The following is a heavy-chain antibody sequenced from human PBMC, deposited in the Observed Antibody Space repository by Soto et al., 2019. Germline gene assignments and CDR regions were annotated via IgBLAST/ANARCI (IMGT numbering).Heavy chain of an antibody. J-gene: IGHJ4*02. D-gene: IGHD3-16*01. CDR3: ARGGGGRSRFDY. V-gene: IGHV4-59*01. Sequence: SETLSLTCTVSGGSISSYYWSWIRQPPGKGLEWIGYIYYSGSTNYNPSLKSRVPISVDTSKNQFSLKLSSVTAADTAVYYCARGGGGRSRFDYWGQGTLVTVSS. CDR2: IYYSGST. CDR1: GGSISSYY.